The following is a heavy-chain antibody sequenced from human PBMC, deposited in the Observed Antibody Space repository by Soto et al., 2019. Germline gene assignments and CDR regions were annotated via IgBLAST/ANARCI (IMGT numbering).Heavy chain of an antibody. CDR2: IIPILGIA. D-gene: IGHD3-22*01. CDR1: GGTFSSYT. J-gene: IGHJ3*02. CDR3: AREREAQYYYDSSGSDAFDI. V-gene: IGHV1-69*04. Sequence: SVKVSCKASGGTFSSYTISWVRQAPGQGLEWMGRIIPILGIANYAQKFQGRVTITADKSSSTAYMELSSLRSEDTSVYYCAREREAQYYYDSSGSDAFDIGGQGTMVTV.